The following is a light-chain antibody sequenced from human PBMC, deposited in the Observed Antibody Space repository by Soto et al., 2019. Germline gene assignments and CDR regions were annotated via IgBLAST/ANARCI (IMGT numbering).Light chain of an antibody. Sequence: DIQMTQSPSSLSASEGDRVTITCRASQSINSLLNWYQQKSGKAPKLLIYDASTLQSGVPSRFSGSGSETEFTLTITHLQSDEFATYYCQQSYNTPFTFGPGTKVDVK. CDR3: QQSYNTPFT. J-gene: IGKJ3*01. V-gene: IGKV1-39*01. CDR2: DAS. CDR1: QSINSL.